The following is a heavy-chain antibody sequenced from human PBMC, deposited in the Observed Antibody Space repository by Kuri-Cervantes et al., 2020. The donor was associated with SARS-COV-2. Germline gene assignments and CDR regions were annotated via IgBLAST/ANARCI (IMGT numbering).Heavy chain of an antibody. CDR1: GGSISSSSYY. V-gene: IGHV4-39*01. Sequence: ESLKISCTVSGGSISSSSYYWGWIRQPPGKGLEWIGSIYYSGSTHYNPSLKSRVTISVDTSKNQFSLKLSSVTAADTAVYYCARLTLNTIFGVVIIIRGAFDIWGQGTMVTVSS. CDR2: IYYSGST. CDR3: ARLTLNTIFGVVIIIRGAFDI. D-gene: IGHD3-3*01. J-gene: IGHJ3*02.